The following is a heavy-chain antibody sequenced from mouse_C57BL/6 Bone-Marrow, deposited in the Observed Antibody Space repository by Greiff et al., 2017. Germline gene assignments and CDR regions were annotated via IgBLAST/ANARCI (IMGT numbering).Heavy chain of an antibody. D-gene: IGHD4-1*01. V-gene: IGHV5-12*01. CDR1: GFTFSDYY. CDR2: ISNGGGST. CDR3: ARGTGTWEDYYFDY. J-gene: IGHJ2*01. Sequence: EVTLVASGGGLVQPGGSLTLSCAASGFTFSDYYMYLVRQTPEQSLEWVAYISNGGGSTYYPETVKGRFTISRDNAKNTLYLQMIRLKSEDTAMYYCARGTGTWEDYYFDYWGQGTTLTVSS.